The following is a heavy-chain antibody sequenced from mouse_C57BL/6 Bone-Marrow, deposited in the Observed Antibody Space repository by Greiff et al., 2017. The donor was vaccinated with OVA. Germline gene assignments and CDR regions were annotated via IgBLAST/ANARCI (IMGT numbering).Heavy chain of an antibody. J-gene: IGHJ2*01. Sequence: EVKLVESGGDLVKPGGSLKLSCAASGFTFSSYGMSWVRQTPDKRLEWVATISSGGSYTYYPDSVKGRFTISRDTATNTLYLQMSSLKSEDTAMYYSARHHPPYGISYGYFDYWGQGTTLTVSS. V-gene: IGHV5-6*01. CDR3: ARHHPPYGISYGYFDY. CDR2: ISSGGSYT. D-gene: IGHD1-1*01. CDR1: GFTFSSYG.